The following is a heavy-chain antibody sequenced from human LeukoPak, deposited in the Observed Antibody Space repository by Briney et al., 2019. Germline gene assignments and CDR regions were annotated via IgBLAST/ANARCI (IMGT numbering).Heavy chain of an antibody. Sequence: SGGSLRLSCAASGFSFSDYAMTWVRRAPGKGLEWVSSISSSGGGTYYTDSVKGRFAVSRDNSKDTLFLQMNSLRDEDSAVYYCAINTSGRYFDYWGQGTLVTVSS. CDR2: ISSSGGGT. V-gene: IGHV3-23*01. CDR1: GFSFSDYA. D-gene: IGHD3-22*01. CDR3: AINTSGRYFDY. J-gene: IGHJ4*02.